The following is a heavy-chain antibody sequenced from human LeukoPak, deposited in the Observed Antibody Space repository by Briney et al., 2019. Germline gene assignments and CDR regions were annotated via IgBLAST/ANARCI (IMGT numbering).Heavy chain of an antibody. D-gene: IGHD6-19*01. Sequence: GESLKISCKGSGYSFTTYWITWLRQMPGKGLEWMGRIDPSDSYTNYSPSFQGHVIISVDKSISTAYLQWSSLKASDTAIYYCARHLHSSGWLFDYWGQGTLVTVSS. CDR3: ARHLHSSGWLFDY. CDR1: GYSFTTYW. V-gene: IGHV5-10-1*01. CDR2: IDPSDSYT. J-gene: IGHJ4*02.